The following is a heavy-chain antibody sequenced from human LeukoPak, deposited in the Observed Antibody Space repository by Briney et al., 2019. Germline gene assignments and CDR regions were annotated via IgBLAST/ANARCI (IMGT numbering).Heavy chain of an antibody. V-gene: IGHV3-23*01. J-gene: IGHJ3*02. D-gene: IGHD3-22*01. Sequence: GWSLTLSCAASGFTFSNYAMIWVRPAPAKGLEWVSTISGSDGGRHYADSVKDKFTISRDNSKNTLYLQINNLRDDDTAIYYCAKDSGLDYSDSSGYGLDDAFDIWGQGTMVTVSP. CDR1: GFTFSNYA. CDR2: ISGSDGGR. CDR3: AKDSGLDYSDSSGYGLDDAFDI.